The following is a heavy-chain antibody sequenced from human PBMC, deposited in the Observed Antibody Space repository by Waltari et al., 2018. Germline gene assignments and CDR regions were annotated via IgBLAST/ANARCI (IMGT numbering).Heavy chain of an antibody. D-gene: IGHD3-16*01. V-gene: IGHV4-39*02. Sequence: QLQLHESGPGLVKPSETLSLTCTFSVGSITSNAYYGGWVRHTPGQGLEWIGSLYDGGDTYHNPSIKSRATISVDTSKNHFSLRLTSVTAADSGRYFCARRGKAVSDLDFWGQGTLVTVSS. J-gene: IGHJ4*02. CDR1: VGSITSNAYY. CDR3: ARRGKAVSDLDF. CDR2: LYDGGDT.